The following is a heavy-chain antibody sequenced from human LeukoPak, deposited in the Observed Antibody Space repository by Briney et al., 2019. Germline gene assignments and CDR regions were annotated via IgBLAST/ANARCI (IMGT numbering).Heavy chain of an antibody. Sequence: PSETLSLTCTVSDGSISSHYWSWIRQPPGKGLEWIGYIYFSGSTNYNPSLKSRVTISVDTSKNQFSLQLSSVTAADTAAYYCARGESSSGWYYYFDLWGRGTLVTVSS. CDR2: IYFSGST. CDR1: DGSISSHY. D-gene: IGHD6-19*01. CDR3: ARGESSSGWYYYFDL. J-gene: IGHJ2*01. V-gene: IGHV4-59*08.